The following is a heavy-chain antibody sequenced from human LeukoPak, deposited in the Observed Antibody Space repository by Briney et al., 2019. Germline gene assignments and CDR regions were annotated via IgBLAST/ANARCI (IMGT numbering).Heavy chain of an antibody. CDR2: ISSSGSTI. Sequence: PGGSLRLSCAASGFTLSDYYMSWIRQAPGKGLEWVSYISSSGSTIYYADSVKGRFTISRDNAKNSLYLQMNSLRAEDTAVYYCARPHHRGSNYGYYYYYYMDVWGKGTTVTVSS. CDR3: ARPHHRGSNYGYYYYYYMDV. CDR1: GFTLSDYY. J-gene: IGHJ6*03. V-gene: IGHV3-11*01. D-gene: IGHD4-11*01.